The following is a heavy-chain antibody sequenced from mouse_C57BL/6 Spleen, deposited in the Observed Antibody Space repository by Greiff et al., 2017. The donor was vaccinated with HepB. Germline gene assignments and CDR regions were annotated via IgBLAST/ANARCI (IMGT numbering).Heavy chain of an antibody. V-gene: IGHV1-5*01. D-gene: IGHD2-4*01. CDR3: TVIYYDYDVWFAY. J-gene: IGHJ3*01. CDR2: IYPGNSDT. Sequence: VQLQQSGTVLARPGASVKMSCKTSGYTFTSYWMHWVKQRPGQGLEWIGAIYPGNSDTSYNQKFKGKAKLTAVTSASTAYMELSSLTNEDSAVYYCTVIYYDYDVWFAYWGQGTLVTVSA. CDR1: GYTFTSYW.